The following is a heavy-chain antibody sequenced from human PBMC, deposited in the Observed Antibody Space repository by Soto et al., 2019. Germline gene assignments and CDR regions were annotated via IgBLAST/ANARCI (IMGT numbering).Heavy chain of an antibody. Sequence: SETLSLTCTVSGGSVSSGSYYWSWIRQPPGKGLEWIGYIYYSGSTKYNPSLKSRVTISVDTSKNQFSLKLSSVTAADTAVHYCARQWDYYYGSGSYYKNYYYYYGMDVWGQGTTVTVSS. D-gene: IGHD3-10*01. V-gene: IGHV4-61*01. CDR2: IYYSGST. CDR3: ARQWDYYYGSGSYYKNYYYYYGMDV. J-gene: IGHJ6*02. CDR1: GGSVSSGSYY.